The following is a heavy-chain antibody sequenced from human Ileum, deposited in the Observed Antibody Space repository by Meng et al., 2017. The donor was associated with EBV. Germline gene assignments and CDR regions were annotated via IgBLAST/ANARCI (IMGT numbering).Heavy chain of an antibody. Sequence: QVHLQESGPGLVKSSGTLHLTCAVSGDYISSNNGWSWVRQPPGKGLEWIGDIYHSGSTNYNPSFKSRVTMSVDKSKNQISLNLSSVAAADTAVYYCASGRDYAWHSWGRGTLVTVSS. J-gene: IGHJ4*02. CDR2: IYHSGST. D-gene: IGHD4-17*01. CDR3: ASGRDYAWHS. V-gene: IGHV4-4*02. CDR1: GDYISSNNG.